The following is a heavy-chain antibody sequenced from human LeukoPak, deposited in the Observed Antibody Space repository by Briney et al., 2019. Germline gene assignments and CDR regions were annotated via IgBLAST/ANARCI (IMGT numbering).Heavy chain of an antibody. CDR2: ISGSGGNT. J-gene: IGHJ4*02. V-gene: IGHV3-23*01. D-gene: IGHD3-3*01. CDR3: ARNTHYDFWSDYLYYFDY. Sequence: PGGSLRLSCAASGFTFSSYAMSWVRQAPEKGLEWVSAISGSGGNTDYADSVKGRLTISRDNSKNTLYLQMNSLRAEDTAVYYCARNTHYDFWSDYLYYFDYWGQGTLVTVSS. CDR1: GFTFSSYA.